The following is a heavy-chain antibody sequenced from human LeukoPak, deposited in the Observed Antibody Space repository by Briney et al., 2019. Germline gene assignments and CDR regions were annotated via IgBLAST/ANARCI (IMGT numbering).Heavy chain of an antibody. CDR1: GFTISSNY. J-gene: IGHJ4*02. CDR3: ATALPFDGYYDY. Sequence: GGSLRLSCAASGFTISSNYMNGVRQAPGMGLEWVSVIYGGGTTYYGDSVKGRFAISRDNSKNTLYLQMNSLRAEDTAVYYCATALPFDGYYDYWGQGTLVTVSS. D-gene: IGHD3-22*01. V-gene: IGHV3-53*01. CDR2: IYGGGTT.